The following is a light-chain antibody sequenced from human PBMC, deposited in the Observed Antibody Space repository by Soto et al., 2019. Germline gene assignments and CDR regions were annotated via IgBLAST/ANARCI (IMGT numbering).Light chain of an antibody. V-gene: IGLV2-14*01. CDR2: EVS. CDR1: SSDVGTYNY. CDR3: TSYTRDTALV. Sequence: QSALTQPASVSGSPGQSITISCTGTSSDVGTYNYVSWYQHHPGKAPKLIIYEVSNRPSGVSNRFSGSKSGSTASLTISGLKDEDEADYHCTSYTRDTALVFGTGTKVTVL. J-gene: IGLJ1*01.